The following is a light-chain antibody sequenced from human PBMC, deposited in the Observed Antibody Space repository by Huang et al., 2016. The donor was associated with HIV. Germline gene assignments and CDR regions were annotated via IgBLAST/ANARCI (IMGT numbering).Light chain of an antibody. CDR1: QSLLYSDDGNTY. V-gene: IGKV2-40*01. CDR2: TVS. CDR3: MQRIEFPLT. J-gene: IGKJ4*01. Sequence: DIVMTQTPLSLPVTPGEPASISCRSSQSLLYSDDGNTYLDWYLQKPGQSPQFLIYTVSTLASGVPDRFSGSGSRTEFTLKISRVEAEDVGVYYCMQRIEFPLTFGGGTKVEIK.